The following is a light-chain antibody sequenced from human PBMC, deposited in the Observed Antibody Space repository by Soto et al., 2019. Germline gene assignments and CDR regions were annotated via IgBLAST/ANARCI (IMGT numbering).Light chain of an antibody. CDR1: SSDVGNDNF. CDR3: TSYTNTNTLL. CDR2: EVS. Sequence: QSALTQPASVSGSPGQSITISCTGTSSDVGNDNFVSWYQHHPGKAPKLIIYEVSYRPSGVSHRFSGSKSGNTASLTISGLQSEDEADYYCTSYTNTNTLLFGGGTKLTVL. V-gene: IGLV2-14*01. J-gene: IGLJ3*02.